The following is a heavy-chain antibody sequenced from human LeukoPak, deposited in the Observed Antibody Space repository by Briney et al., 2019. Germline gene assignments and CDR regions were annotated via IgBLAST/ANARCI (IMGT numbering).Heavy chain of an antibody. J-gene: IGHJ3*02. CDR1: GFTFTIYN. CDR3: ARDLSDAFDI. Sequence: GGSLRLSCAASGFTFTIYNMNWVRQAPGKGLEWVSYVSSSSGPIYYADSVKGRFTISRDNAKNSLYLQMNSLRGEDTAVYYCARDLSDAFDIWGQGTMVTVSS. V-gene: IGHV3-48*01. CDR2: VSSSSGPI.